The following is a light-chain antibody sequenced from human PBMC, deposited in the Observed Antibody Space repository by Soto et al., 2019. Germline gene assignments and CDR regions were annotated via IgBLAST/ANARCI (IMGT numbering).Light chain of an antibody. J-gene: IGKJ1*01. CDR3: QNYNNSAPMWP. CDR2: AVS. V-gene: IGKV3-15*01. CDR1: QNISSN. Sequence: TPSGTEGVKITVAGGAIQNISSNLAWYQQKPGQAPRLLIYAVSTRASGIPARFRGSGSGTDFTLTISSLQSQDSAVYYCQNYNNSAPMWPIGQGTKVDIK.